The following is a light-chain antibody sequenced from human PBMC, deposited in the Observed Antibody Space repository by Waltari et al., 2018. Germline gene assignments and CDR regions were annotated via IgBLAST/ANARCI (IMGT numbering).Light chain of an antibody. V-gene: IGLV2-14*03. CDR2: AVS. J-gene: IGLJ1*01. CDR3: SSYTSSSTLLYV. Sequence: QSALTQPASVSGSPGQSITISSPGTSSDVGGYNYVFWYQQHPGKAPKLMIYAVSNRPSGVSNRVSGSKSCDSASPTISGLQAEDEADYYCSSYTSSSTLLYVFGTGTKVTVL. CDR1: SSDVGGYNY.